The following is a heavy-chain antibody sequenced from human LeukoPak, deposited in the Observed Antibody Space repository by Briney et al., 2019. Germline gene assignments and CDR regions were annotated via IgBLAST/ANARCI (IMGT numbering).Heavy chain of an antibody. J-gene: IGHJ4*02. CDR2: ISSSSSYI. CDR3: AREGFDSSSWYGGVY. Sequence: GGSLRLSCAASGFTFTRYSMNWVRQAPGKGLEWVSSISSSSSYIFYADSVKGRFTISRDDAKNSLYLQMNSLRAEDTAVYYCAREGFDSSSWYGGVYWGQGTLVTVSS. V-gene: IGHV3-21*01. D-gene: IGHD6-13*01. CDR1: GFTFTRYS.